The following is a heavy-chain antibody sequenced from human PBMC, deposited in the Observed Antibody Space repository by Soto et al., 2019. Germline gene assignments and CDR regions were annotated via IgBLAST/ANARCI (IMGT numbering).Heavy chain of an antibody. Sequence: EVQLVESGGGLVQPGGSLRLSCAASGFTFSSYSMNWVRQAPGKGLEWVSYISSSSSTIYYADSVKGRSTIPRNNAKNALYLPVNSPGHEDTAGSYCASDRRVERATIKGAPHYFDYWGQGTLVTVSS. V-gene: IGHV3-48*02. CDR2: ISSSSSTI. CDR3: ASDRRVERATIKGAPHYFDY. D-gene: IGHD5-12*01. CDR1: GFTFSSYS. J-gene: IGHJ4*02.